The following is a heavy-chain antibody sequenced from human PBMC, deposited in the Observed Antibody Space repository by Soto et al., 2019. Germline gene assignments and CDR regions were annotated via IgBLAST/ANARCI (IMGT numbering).Heavy chain of an antibody. CDR3: ARLRIATNNYKWFDP. V-gene: IGHV4-31*03. CDR1: GCALNSGNYY. Sequence: PXETLYITCSVSGCALNSGNYYWSWIRQVPGKGLEWIGHIYVTGAVDYNPSLRDRITISQDTSERQFSLNLRLVTAADTAVYYCARLRIATNNYKWFDPWGQGTLVTVSS. J-gene: IGHJ5*02. CDR2: IYVTGAV. D-gene: IGHD2-21*01.